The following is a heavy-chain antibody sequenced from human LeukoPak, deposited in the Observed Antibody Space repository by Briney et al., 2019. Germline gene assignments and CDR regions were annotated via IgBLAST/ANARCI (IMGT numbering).Heavy chain of an antibody. CDR1: GFTFSSYG. V-gene: IGHV3-30*02. J-gene: IGHJ4*02. CDR3: AKDSSRFAVVPAAHYY. Sequence: GGSLRLSCAASGFTFSSYGMHWVRQAPGKGLEWVAFIRYDGSNKYYADSVKGRFTISRDNSKNTLYLQMNSLRAEDTAVYYCAKDSSRFAVVPAAHYYRGQGTLVTVSS. CDR2: IRYDGSNK. D-gene: IGHD2-2*01.